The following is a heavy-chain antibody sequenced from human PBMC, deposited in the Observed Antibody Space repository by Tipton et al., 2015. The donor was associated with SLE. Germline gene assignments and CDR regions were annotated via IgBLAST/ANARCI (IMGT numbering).Heavy chain of an antibody. V-gene: IGHV4-59*01. CDR1: GGSISSYY. CDR3: ASYSSSWFHFDY. Sequence: TLSLTCTVSGGSISSYYWSWIRQPPGKGLEWIGYIYYSGSTNYNPSLKSRVTISVDTSKNKFSLKLSSVTAADTAVYYCASYSSSWFHFDYWGQGTLVTVSS. CDR2: IYYSGST. D-gene: IGHD6-13*01. J-gene: IGHJ4*02.